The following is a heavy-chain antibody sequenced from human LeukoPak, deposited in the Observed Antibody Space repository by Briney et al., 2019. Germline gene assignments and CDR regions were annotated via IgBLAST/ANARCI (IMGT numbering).Heavy chain of an antibody. CDR2: IIPIFGTA. J-gene: IGHJ4*02. V-gene: IGHV1-69*13. D-gene: IGHD3-10*01. CDR3: ASRVTMVRGVIGYFDY. CDR1: GGTFSSYA. Sequence: SVKVSCKASGGTFSSYAISWVRQAPGQGLEWMGGIIPIFGTANYAQKFQGGVTITADESTSTAYMELSSLRSEDTAVYYCASRVTMVRGVIGYFDYWGQGTLVTVSS.